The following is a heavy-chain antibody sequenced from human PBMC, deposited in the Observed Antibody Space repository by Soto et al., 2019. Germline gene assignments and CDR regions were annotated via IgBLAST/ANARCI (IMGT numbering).Heavy chain of an antibody. V-gene: IGHV3-30*03. CDR2: ISHDGSDK. CDR3: APGLTLPVRPSFDT. D-gene: IGHD2-21*02. CDR1: GFTFRNYG. J-gene: IGHJ5*02. Sequence: QVQLVESGGGVVRPGRSLRLTCAASGFTFRNYGMHWVRQAPGKGLEWVAVISHDGSDKYYADSMKGRFIISRDNSENTLFLNMNRLRGDDTAVYFCAPGLTLPVRPSFDTWGQGTLRTVSS.